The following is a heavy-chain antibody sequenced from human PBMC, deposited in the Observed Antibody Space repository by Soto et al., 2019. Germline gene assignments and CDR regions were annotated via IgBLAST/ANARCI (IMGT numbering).Heavy chain of an antibody. J-gene: IGHJ3*02. CDR1: AFTFHDYA. Sequence: EVQLVESGGGLVQPGRSLRLSCAASAFTFHDYAMHWVRQVPGTGLEWVSGISWDSGNIVYADSVKGRFTISRNNAKNSLYLQMNSLRTEDTAVYFCAKGATTSCFSPFDMWGPWTMVTVSS. CDR2: ISWDSGNI. V-gene: IGHV3-9*01. D-gene: IGHD2-2*01. CDR3: AKGATTSCFSPFDM.